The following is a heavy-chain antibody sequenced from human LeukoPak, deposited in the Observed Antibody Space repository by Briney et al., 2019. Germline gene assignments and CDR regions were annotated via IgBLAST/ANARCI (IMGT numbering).Heavy chain of an antibody. CDR2: IIPIFGTA. CDR3: ASGRFLEWLLYFDY. Sequence: SVKVSCKASGGTFSSYAISWVRQAPGQGLEWMGGIIPIFGTANYAQKFQGRVTITADESTSTAYMELSSLRSEDTAVCYCASGRFLEWLLYFDYWGQGTLVTVSS. D-gene: IGHD3-3*01. CDR1: GGTFSSYA. J-gene: IGHJ4*02. V-gene: IGHV1-69*13.